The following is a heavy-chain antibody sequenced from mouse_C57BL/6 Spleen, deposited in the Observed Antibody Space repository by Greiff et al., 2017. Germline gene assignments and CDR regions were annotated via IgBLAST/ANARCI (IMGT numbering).Heavy chain of an antibody. CDR1: GFSFNTYA. Sequence: DVKLVESGGGLVQPKGSLKLSCAASGFSFNTYAMNWVRQAPGKGLEWVARIRSNSNNYPTYYAVSVKDRFTISRDDSESMLYLQMNNLKTEDTAMYYCVRHEGDYFDDGGQGTTLTVSS. V-gene: IGHV10-1*01. CDR3: VRHEGDYFDD. J-gene: IGHJ2*01. CDR2: IRSNSNNYPT.